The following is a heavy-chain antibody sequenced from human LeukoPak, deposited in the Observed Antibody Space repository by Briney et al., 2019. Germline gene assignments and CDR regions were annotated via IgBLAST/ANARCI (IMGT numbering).Heavy chain of an antibody. J-gene: IGHJ4*02. CDR2: IYHSGST. Sequence: SETLSLTCTVSGYSISSGYYWGWIRQPPGKGLEWIGSIYHSGSTYYNPSLKSRVTISVDTSKNQFSLKLSSVTAADTAVYYCARDHDSSSWYSDYWGQGTLVTVPS. CDR3: ARDHDSSSWYSDY. CDR1: GYSISSGYY. D-gene: IGHD6-13*01. V-gene: IGHV4-38-2*02.